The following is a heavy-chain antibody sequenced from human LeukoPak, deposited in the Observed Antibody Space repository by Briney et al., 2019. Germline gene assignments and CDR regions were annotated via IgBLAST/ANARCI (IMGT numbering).Heavy chain of an antibody. J-gene: IGHJ2*01. CDR2: IYYSGSA. Sequence: SQTLSLTCTISDGSITTYYWSWIRQSPGQGLEWLGYIYYSGSANYSPSLKNRVTMSADASKNQFSLRVSSVTPADTAVYFCVGDLDYRGNSGYFGLWGRGTLVTVSS. CDR1: DGSITTYY. D-gene: IGHD4-23*01. V-gene: IGHV4-59*01. CDR3: VGDLDYRGNSGYFGL.